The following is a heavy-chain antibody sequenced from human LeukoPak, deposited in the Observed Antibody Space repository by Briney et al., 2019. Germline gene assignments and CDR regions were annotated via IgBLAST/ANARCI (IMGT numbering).Heavy chain of an antibody. CDR1: GASITTTNFW. J-gene: IGHJ1*01. CDR3: ARYGLVEFRNAFQY. V-gene: IGHV4-61*01. Sequence: PSETLSLTCSVSGASITTTNFWWTWIRQSPGPGLEWIGYIHDRGSDKYNPPLESRAALSVDTSKNQFSLKLNSVAAADTAVYYCARYGLVEFRNAFQYWGQGLLVSVSS. D-gene: IGHD6-6*01. CDR2: IHDRGSD.